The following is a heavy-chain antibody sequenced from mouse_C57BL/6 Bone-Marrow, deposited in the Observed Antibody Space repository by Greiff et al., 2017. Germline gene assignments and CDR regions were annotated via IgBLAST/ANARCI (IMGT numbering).Heavy chain of an antibody. CDR2: FHPYNDDT. J-gene: IGHJ2*01. Sequence: VQLQQSGAELVKPGASVKMSCKASGYTFTTYSIEWMKQNHGQSLEWIGNFHPYNDDTKYNEKFKGKATLTVEKSSSTAYMELSRVTSDDSAVYYCALSLGRNDFDYWGQGTTLTVSS. D-gene: IGHD4-1*01. CDR3: ALSLGRNDFDY. CDR1: GYTFTTYS. V-gene: IGHV1-47*01.